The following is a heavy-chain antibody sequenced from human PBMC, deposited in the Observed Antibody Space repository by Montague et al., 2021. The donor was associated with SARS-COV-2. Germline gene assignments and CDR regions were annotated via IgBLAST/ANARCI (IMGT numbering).Heavy chain of an antibody. Sequence: SETLSLTCAVYGGSFSGYYWNWIRQPPGKGLEWIGEINHSGSTNYNPSLKSRVTISVDTSKDQFSLKLSSVTAADTAVYYCARGPHSSSWHYYYYCGMDDWGQGTTVTVSS. J-gene: IGHJ6*02. V-gene: IGHV4-34*01. CDR1: GGSFSGYY. CDR3: ARGPHSSSWHYYYYCGMDD. CDR2: INHSGST. D-gene: IGHD6-13*01.